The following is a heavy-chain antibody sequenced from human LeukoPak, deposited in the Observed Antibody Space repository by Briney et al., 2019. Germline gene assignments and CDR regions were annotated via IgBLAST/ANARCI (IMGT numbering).Heavy chain of an antibody. J-gene: IGHJ4*02. CDR3: ARRAKLGYCSSTSCSYYFDY. D-gene: IGHD2-2*01. CDR1: GYSFTSYW. CDR2: TYPGDSDT. Sequence: GESLKISCKGSGYSFTSYWIGWVRQMPGKGLEWMGITYPGDSDTRNSPSFQGQVTISADKSISTAYLQWSSLKASDTAMYYCARRAKLGYCSSTSCSYYFDYWGQGTLVTVSS. V-gene: IGHV5-51*01.